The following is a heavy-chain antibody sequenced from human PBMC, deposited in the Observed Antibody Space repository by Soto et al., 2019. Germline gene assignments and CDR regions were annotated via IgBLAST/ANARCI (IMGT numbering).Heavy chain of an antibody. CDR1: GGSISSGGYS. CDR2: IYHSGST. J-gene: IGHJ4*02. CDR3: ARGQYYYDSSGYLNPSYYFDY. D-gene: IGHD3-22*01. V-gene: IGHV4-30-2*01. Sequence: SETLSLTCAVSGGSISSGGYSWSWIRQPPGKGLEWIGYIYHSGSTYYNPSLKSRVTISVDRSKNQFSLKLSSVTAADTAVYYCARGQYYYDSSGYLNPSYYFDYWGQGTLVTVSS.